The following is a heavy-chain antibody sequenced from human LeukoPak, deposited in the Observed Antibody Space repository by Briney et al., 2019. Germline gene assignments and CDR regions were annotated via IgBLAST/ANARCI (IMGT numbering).Heavy chain of an antibody. J-gene: IGHJ1*01. CDR1: GGSISSSSYY. CDR3: ARCSSNWYGYFQH. D-gene: IGHD6-13*01. CDR2: IYYSGST. Sequence: SETLSLTCTVSGGSISSSSYYWGWIRQPPGKGLEWIGSIYYSGSTYYNPSLKSRVTISVDTSKNQFSLKLRSVTAADTAVYYRARCSSNWYGYFQHWGQGTLVTVSS. V-gene: IGHV4-39*07.